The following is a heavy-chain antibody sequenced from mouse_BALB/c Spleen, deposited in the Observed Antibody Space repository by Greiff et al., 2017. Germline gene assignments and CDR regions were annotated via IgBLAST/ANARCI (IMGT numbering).Heavy chain of an antibody. CDR3: ARSGDGYYDAMDY. V-gene: IGHV1S137*01. J-gene: IGHJ4*01. D-gene: IGHD2-3*01. Sequence: QVQLKESGPELVRPGVSVKISCKGSGYTFPDYAMHWVKQSHAKSLEWIGVISTYYGNTNYNQKFKGKATMTVDKSSSTAYMELARLTSEDSAIFYCARSGDGYYDAMDYWGQGTSVTVSS. CDR1: GYTFPDYA. CDR2: ISTYYGNT.